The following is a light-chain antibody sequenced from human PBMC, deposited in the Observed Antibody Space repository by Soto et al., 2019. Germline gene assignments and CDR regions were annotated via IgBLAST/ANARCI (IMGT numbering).Light chain of an antibody. CDR3: QQYNNWPPVT. V-gene: IGKV3-15*01. CDR2: GAS. J-gene: IGKJ4*01. CDR1: QSVSTN. Sequence: EIVMTQSPATLSVSPGERATLSCRASQSVSTNLAWYQQKPGQAPRLLIYGASTRDTGIPARFSGSGSGTEFTLTISSLQSADFAVYYCQQYNNWPPVTFGGGTKVDIK.